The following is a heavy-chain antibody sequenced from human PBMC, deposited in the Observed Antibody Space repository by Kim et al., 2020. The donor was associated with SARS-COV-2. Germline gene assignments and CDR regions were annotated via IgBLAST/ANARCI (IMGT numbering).Heavy chain of an antibody. CDR3: ARGVGIARAEYFQH. Sequence: ASVKVSCKASGYTFTSYAMHWVRQAPGQRLEWMGWINAGNGNTKYSQKFQGRVTITRDTSASTAYMELSSLRSEDTAVYYCARGVGIARAEYFQHWGQGTLVTVSS. J-gene: IGHJ1*01. CDR1: GYTFTSYA. D-gene: IGHD6-13*01. CDR2: INAGNGNT. V-gene: IGHV1-3*01.